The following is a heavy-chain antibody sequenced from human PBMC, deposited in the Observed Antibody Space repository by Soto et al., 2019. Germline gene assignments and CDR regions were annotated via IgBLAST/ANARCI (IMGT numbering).Heavy chain of an antibody. V-gene: IGHV4-59*01. D-gene: IGHD2-2*01. CDR1: GDCLSNLY. CDR2: ISNTGNS. CDR3: ARDPHGGFSDGVYYGYALDV. J-gene: IGHJ6*02. Sequence: SETMSLTCTVSGDCLSNLYWNWIRQPPGKGLEWIGCISNTGNSYSIPSLGSRVTISMDTSRAQFSLKLTSVTAADTATYYCARDPHGGFSDGVYYGYALDVWGQGTTVTVSS.